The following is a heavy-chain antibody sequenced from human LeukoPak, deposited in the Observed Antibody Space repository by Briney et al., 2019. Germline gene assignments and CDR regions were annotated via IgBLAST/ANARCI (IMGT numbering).Heavy chain of an antibody. CDR1: GGSFSGYY. D-gene: IGHD1-26*01. CDR2: INHSGST. J-gene: IGHJ4*02. Sequence: SETLSLTCAVYGGSFSGYYWSWIRQPPGKGLEWIGEINHSGSTNYNPSLKSRVTISVDTSKSQFSLKLSSVTAADTAVYYCARALVGATTFDYWGQGTLVTVSS. CDR3: ARALVGATTFDY. V-gene: IGHV4-34*01.